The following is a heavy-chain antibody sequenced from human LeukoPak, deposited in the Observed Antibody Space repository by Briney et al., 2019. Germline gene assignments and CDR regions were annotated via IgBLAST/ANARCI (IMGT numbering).Heavy chain of an antibody. CDR3: ARDSSYDVLTGHFGNDGMDV. J-gene: IGHJ6*04. CDR2: IHDTGST. V-gene: IGHV4-59*01. CDR1: GGSMSNYY. D-gene: IGHD3-9*01. Sequence: PSETLSLTCSVSGGSMSNYYWSWIRQAPGRGLEWIGYIHDTGSTNYNPSLKSRVTISVDTSKNQFSLELSSVTAADTAVYFCARDSSYDVLTGHFGNDGMDVWGRGTTVIVSS.